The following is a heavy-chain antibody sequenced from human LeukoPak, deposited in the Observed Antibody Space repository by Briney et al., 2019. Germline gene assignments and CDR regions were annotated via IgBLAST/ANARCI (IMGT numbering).Heavy chain of an antibody. V-gene: IGHV3-11*01. D-gene: IGHD5-12*01. CDR2: ISSSGSTI. J-gene: IGHJ4*02. CDR1: GFTFSDYY. CDR3: ARDSLPKGGYDLPFDY. Sequence: PGGSLRLSCAASGFTFSDYYMSWIRQAPGKGLEWVSYISSSGSTIYYADSVKGRFTISRDNAKNSLYLQMNSLRAEDTAVYHCARDSLPKGGYDLPFDYWGQGTLVTVSS.